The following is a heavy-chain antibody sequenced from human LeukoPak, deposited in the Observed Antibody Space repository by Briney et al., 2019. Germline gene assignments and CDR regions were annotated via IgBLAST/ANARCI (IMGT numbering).Heavy chain of an antibody. D-gene: IGHD3-10*01. CDR2: IYTSGST. J-gene: IGHJ6*03. Sequence: SETLSLTCTVSGGSISSGSYYWSWIRQPAGKGLEWIGRIYTSGSTNYNPSLKSRVTISVDTSKNQFSLKLSSVTAADTAVYYCARGGYYYGSGSYSVLDYYYYMDVWGKGTTVTISS. CDR1: GGSISSGSYY. V-gene: IGHV4-61*02. CDR3: ARGGYYYGSGSYSVLDYYYYMDV.